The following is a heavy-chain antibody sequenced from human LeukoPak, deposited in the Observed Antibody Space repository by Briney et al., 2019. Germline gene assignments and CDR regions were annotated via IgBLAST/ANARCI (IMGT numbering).Heavy chain of an antibody. CDR3: AKGPQLGSGYHPDY. Sequence: GGSLRLSRAASGFTLSNAAMTWVRQAPGKGLEWVSTITGSDDRTYYEDSVKGRFTISRDYSKNALHLQMNSLRVEDTAIYYCAKGPQLGSGYHPDYWGQGTLVTVSS. CDR2: ITGSDDRT. D-gene: IGHD3-22*01. CDR1: GFTLSNAA. V-gene: IGHV3-23*01. J-gene: IGHJ4*02.